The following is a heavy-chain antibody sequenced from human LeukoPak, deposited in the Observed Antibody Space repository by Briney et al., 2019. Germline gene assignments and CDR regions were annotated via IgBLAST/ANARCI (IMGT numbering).Heavy chain of an antibody. CDR1: GFTFSSYW. CDR3: AKGLGSGSYPADY. CDR2: IKQDGSEK. D-gene: IGHD1-26*01. Sequence: PGGSLRLSCAASGFTFSSYWMSWVRQAPGKGLEWVANIKQDGSEKYYVDSVKGRFTISRDNSKNTLYLQMNSLRAEDTAVYYCAKGLGSGSYPADYWGQGTLVTVSS. V-gene: IGHV3-7*01. J-gene: IGHJ4*02.